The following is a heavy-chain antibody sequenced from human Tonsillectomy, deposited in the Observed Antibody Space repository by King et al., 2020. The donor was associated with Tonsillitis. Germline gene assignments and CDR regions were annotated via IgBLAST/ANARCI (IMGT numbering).Heavy chain of an antibody. D-gene: IGHD3-16*02. Sequence: QLVQSGGGVVQPGRSLRLSCAASGFAFSSYAMHWVRQAPGKGLEWVAVISYDGSNKYYADSVKGRFTIYRDNSKNTLYLQMNSLRAEDTAVYYCARGASCGVGQVWGSYRSYYFDYWGQGTLVTVSS. J-gene: IGHJ4*02. V-gene: IGHV3-30-3*01. CDR1: GFAFSSYA. CDR3: ARGASCGVGQVWGSYRSYYFDY. CDR2: ISYDGSNK.